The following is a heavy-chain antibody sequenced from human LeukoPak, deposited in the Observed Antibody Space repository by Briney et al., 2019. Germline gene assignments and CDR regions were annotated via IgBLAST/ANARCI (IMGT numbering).Heavy chain of an antibody. CDR3: ATALDLPKIAVAGKGLDY. V-gene: IGHV1-24*01. CDR1: GYTRTELS. CDR2: FDPEDGET. J-gene: IGHJ4*02. Sequence: ASVKVSCKVSGYTRTELSMHWVRQAPGKGLEWVGGFDPEDGETIYAQKFQGRVTMTEDTSTDTAYMELSSLRSEDTAVYYCATALDLPKIAVAGKGLDYWGQGTLVTVSS. D-gene: IGHD6-19*01.